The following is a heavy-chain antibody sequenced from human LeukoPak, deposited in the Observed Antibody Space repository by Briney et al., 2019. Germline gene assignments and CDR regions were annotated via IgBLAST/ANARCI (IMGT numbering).Heavy chain of an antibody. CDR1: GYTFTNYY. J-gene: IGHJ4*02. CDR3: ARGHYYDSSDYYYALNY. D-gene: IGHD3-22*01. Sequence: ASVKVSCKASGYTFTNYYMHWVRQAPGQGLEWMGVINPSGGSTSYAQNFQGRVTMTRDTSTSTVYMELSSLRSEDTVVYHCARGHYYDSSDYYYALNYWGQGTLVTVSS. CDR2: INPSGGST. V-gene: IGHV1-46*01.